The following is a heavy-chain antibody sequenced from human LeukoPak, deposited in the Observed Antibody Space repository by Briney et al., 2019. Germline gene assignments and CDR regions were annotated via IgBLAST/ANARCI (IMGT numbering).Heavy chain of an antibody. D-gene: IGHD2/OR15-2a*01. V-gene: IGHV4-39*01. CDR1: GDSISSSRYR. CDR2: FHYSGTT. Sequence: SETLSLTCTVSGDSISSSRYRWGWIRQPPGQGLEWIGTFHYSGTTFYNPSLKSRVTISGDTSKNQFSLELRFVTAADTAVYYCARRQGDYLPYFDHWAQGTLVTVSS. CDR3: ARRQGDYLPYFDH. J-gene: IGHJ4*02.